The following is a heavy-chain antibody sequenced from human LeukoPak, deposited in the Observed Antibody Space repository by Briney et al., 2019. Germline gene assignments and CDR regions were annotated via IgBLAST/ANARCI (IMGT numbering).Heavy chain of an antibody. Sequence: GGSLRLSCAASGITVSSNFMSWVRQAPGKGLEWVSVIYSGGSTYYADSVKGRFTISRDNSKNTPYLQMNSLRAEDTAVYYCAKDHDYGDYYFDYWGQGTLVTVSS. CDR1: GITVSSNF. CDR3: AKDHDYGDYYFDY. CDR2: IYSGGST. V-gene: IGHV3-66*02. D-gene: IGHD4-17*01. J-gene: IGHJ4*02.